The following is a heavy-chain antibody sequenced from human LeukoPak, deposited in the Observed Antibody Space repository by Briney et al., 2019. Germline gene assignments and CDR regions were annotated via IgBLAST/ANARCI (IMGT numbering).Heavy chain of an antibody. Sequence: KPSETLSLTCTVYGGSFSGYYWSWIRQPPGKGLEWIGEINHSGSTYYNPSLKSRVTISVDTSKNQFSLKLSSVTAADTAVYYCARDTARITIFGVVITPDNWFDPWGQGTLVTVSS. CDR1: GGSFSGYY. D-gene: IGHD3-3*01. CDR3: ARDTARITIFGVVITPDNWFDP. CDR2: INHSGST. V-gene: IGHV4-34*01. J-gene: IGHJ5*02.